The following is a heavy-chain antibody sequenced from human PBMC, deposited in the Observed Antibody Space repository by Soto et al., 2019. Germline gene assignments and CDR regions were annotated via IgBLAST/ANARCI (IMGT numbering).Heavy chain of an antibody. CDR3: ARVVPGAEAWFGP. Sequence: GASVKVSCKTSGYTFSNYGITWVRQAPGQPLEWLGWISLYSDGTSYAQKFRGRVSMTTDTSTTTAYMELGSLRSDGTAVYYCARVVPGAEAWFGPWGQGTLVTVSS. J-gene: IGHJ5*02. CDR2: ISLYSDGT. CDR1: GYTFSNYG. V-gene: IGHV1-18*01.